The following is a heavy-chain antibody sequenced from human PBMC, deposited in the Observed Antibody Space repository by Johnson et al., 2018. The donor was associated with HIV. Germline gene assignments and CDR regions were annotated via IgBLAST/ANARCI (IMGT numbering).Heavy chain of an antibody. Sequence: VQLVESGGGLVQPGRSLRLSCAASGFTFDDYAMHWVRQAPGEGLEWVSGISWNSGTIGYADAVKGGFTISRDNAKNCLYLQMNSLRAEDTALYYCAKVYSTSWRDGFDIWGQGTMVTVSS. V-gene: IGHV3-9*01. J-gene: IGHJ3*02. D-gene: IGHD2-2*01. CDR3: AKVYSTSWRDGFDI. CDR1: GFTFDDYA. CDR2: ISWNSGTI.